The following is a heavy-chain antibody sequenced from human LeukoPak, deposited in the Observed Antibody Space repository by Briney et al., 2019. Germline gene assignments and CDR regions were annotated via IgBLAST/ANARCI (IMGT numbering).Heavy chain of an antibody. J-gene: IGHJ5*02. Sequence: GRSLRLSCAASAFTFSTYGMHWVRQAPGKGLGWVAVISYDGSNKHYADSVKGRFTISRDNSKNTLYLQMNSLRAEDTAVYYCARDFRESGYDWCGFDPWGQGTLVTVSS. D-gene: IGHD5-12*01. CDR2: ISYDGSNK. V-gene: IGHV3-30*03. CDR1: AFTFSTYG. CDR3: ARDFRESGYDWCGFDP.